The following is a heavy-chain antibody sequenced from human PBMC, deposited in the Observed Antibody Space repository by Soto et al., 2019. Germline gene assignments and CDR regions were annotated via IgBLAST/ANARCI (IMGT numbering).Heavy chain of an antibody. CDR2: ISYDGANI. V-gene: IGHV3-30-3*01. Sequence: GGSLRLSCAASGFTFSSYAMSWVRQAPGKGLDWLAVISYDGANIYYADSVKGRFTISRDNSRNTLFLQMNSLRPEDTAVYYCARVYSSLDYGIDYWGQGTLVTVSS. CDR1: GFTFSSYA. J-gene: IGHJ4*02. D-gene: IGHD5-12*01. CDR3: ARVYSSLDYGIDY.